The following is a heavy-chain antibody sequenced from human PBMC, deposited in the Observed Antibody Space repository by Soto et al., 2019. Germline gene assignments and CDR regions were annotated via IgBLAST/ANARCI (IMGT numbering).Heavy chain of an antibody. D-gene: IGHD1-26*01. V-gene: IGHV2-5*02. CDR3: AHSWDIPPEFDY. CDR1: GFSLSTSGVG. CDR2: IYWDDDK. J-gene: IGHJ4*02. Sequence: QITLKESGPTLVKPTQTLTLTCTFSGFSLSTSGVGVGWIRQPPGKALEWLALIYWDDDKRYSPSLKSRLTIXKXXSKNQVVLTMTNMDPVDTATYYCAHSWDIPPEFDYWGQGTLVTVSS.